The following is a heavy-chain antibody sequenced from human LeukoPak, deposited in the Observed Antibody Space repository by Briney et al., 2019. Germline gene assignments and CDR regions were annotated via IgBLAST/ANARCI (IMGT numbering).Heavy chain of an antibody. J-gene: IGHJ4*02. D-gene: IGHD3-9*01. V-gene: IGHV3-21*01. CDR1: GFTFSSYS. CDR3: ARAYDILTGYSSNSHFDY. Sequence: GGSLRLSCAASGFTFSSYSMNWVRQAPGKGLEWVSSISSSSSYIYYADSVKGRFTISRDNAKNSLYLQMNSLRAEDTAVYCCARAYDILTGYSSNSHFDYWGQGTLVTVSS. CDR2: ISSSSSYI.